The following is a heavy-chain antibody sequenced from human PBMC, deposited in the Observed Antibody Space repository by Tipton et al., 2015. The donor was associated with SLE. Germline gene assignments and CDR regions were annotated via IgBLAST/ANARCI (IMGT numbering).Heavy chain of an antibody. Sequence: SLRLSCAASGFTFSTSWMHWVRQVPGKDLVWVSRISGDGRSTAYADSVKGRFTISRDNARNALYLQISSLRVEDTAVYYCARGDADYWFFDLWGRGTLVTVSS. V-gene: IGHV3-74*01. CDR1: GFTFSTSW. D-gene: IGHD6-25*01. J-gene: IGHJ2*01. CDR2: ISGDGRST. CDR3: ARGDADYWFFDL.